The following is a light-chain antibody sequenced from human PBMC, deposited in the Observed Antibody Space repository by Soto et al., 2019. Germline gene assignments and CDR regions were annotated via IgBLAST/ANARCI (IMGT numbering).Light chain of an antibody. J-gene: IGKJ2*01. CDR1: QGISSA. CDR3: QQFNNYPPAT. Sequence: AIQLTQSPSSLSASVGDRVTITCRASQGISSALAWYQQKPGKAPKLLIYDASSLESGVPSRFSGSGSGTDFTLTISSLQPEDFASYYFQQFNNYPPATFGQGNKLEIK. CDR2: DAS. V-gene: IGKV1D-13*01.